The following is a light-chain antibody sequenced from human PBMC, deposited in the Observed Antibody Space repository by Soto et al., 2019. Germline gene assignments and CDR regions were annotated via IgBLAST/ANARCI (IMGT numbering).Light chain of an antibody. CDR2: AAS. CDR3: QQLNSYPVT. CDR1: KGISSY. Sequence: DIQLTQSPSFLSASVGDRVTITCRASKGISSYLAWYQQKPGKAPKLLIYAASTLQGGVPSRFSGSGSGTEFTLTISSLQPEDFATYYCQQLNSYPVTFGGGTKVEIK. V-gene: IGKV1-9*01. J-gene: IGKJ4*01.